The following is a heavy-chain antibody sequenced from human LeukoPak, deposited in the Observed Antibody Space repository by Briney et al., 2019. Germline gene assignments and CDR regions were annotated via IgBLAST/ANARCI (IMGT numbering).Heavy chain of an antibody. Sequence: SQTLSLTCTVSGGSICSGSYYWSWIRQPAGKGLEWIGRIYTSGSTNYNPSLKSRVTISVDTSKNQFSLKLSSVTAADTAVYYCARSIVVVPAAKADAFDIWGQGTMVTVSS. CDR3: ARSIVVVPAAKADAFDI. CDR2: IYTSGST. J-gene: IGHJ3*02. CDR1: GGSICSGSYY. D-gene: IGHD2-2*01. V-gene: IGHV4-61*02.